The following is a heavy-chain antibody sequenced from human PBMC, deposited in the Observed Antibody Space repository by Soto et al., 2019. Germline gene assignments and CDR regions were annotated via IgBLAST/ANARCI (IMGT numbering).Heavy chain of an antibody. CDR2: ISYDGSNK. CDR1: GFTFSSYA. CDR3: ASAEYSSSWSDYYYGMDV. J-gene: IGHJ6*02. Sequence: VGSLRLSCAASGFTFSSYAMHWVRQAPGKGLEWVAVISYDGSNKYYADSVKGRFTISRDNSKNTLYLQMNSLRAEDTAVYYCASAEYSSSWSDYYYGMDVWGQGTTVTVSS. D-gene: IGHD6-13*01. V-gene: IGHV3-30-3*01.